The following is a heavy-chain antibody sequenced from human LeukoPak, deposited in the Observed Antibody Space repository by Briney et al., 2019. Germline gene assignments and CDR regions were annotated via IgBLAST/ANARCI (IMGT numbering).Heavy chain of an antibody. D-gene: IGHD4-17*01. CDR2: IYGNNDK. V-gene: IGHV2-5*01. J-gene: IGHJ4*02. CDR1: GFSLTTDQVV. CDR3: VHRTTVTSVDV. Sequence: SGPTLVKPTQTLTLTCTFSGFSLTTDQVVVGWVRQPPGKAPEWLTFIYGNNDKRYSSSLSSRLTITKDTSKNQVVLTMTDMASVDTATYYCVHRTTVTSVDVGGRGTLVTVSS.